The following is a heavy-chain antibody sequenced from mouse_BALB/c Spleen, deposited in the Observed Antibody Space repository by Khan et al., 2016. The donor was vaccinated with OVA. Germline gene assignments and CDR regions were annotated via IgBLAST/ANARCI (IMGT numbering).Heavy chain of an antibody. CDR2: INPSIGYT. V-gene: IGHV1-7*01. CDR1: GYTFVNYW. D-gene: IGHD1-1*01. Sequence: QVQLKESGAELAKPGASVKMSCKASGYTFVNYWILWVKQRPGQGLEWIGYINPSIGYTANNQNFKDKATLTADKSSSTAYMQLSSLTSEDSAVYYCARRGLRWDFDYWGQGTTLIVSS. CDR3: ARRGLRWDFDY. J-gene: IGHJ2*01.